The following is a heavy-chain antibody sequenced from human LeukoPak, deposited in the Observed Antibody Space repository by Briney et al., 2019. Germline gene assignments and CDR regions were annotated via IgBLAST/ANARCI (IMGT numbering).Heavy chain of an antibody. V-gene: IGHV4-61*02. CDR1: GGSISTGTYC. CDR2: IYTSGST. Sequence: SQTLSLTCTVSGGSISTGTYCWSWIRQPAGKGLEWIGRIYTSGSTNYNPSLKSRVTISVDTSKNQFSLKLNSVTAADAAVYYCARGDYYGSGSYYNSAFDIWGQGTMVTVSS. J-gene: IGHJ3*02. CDR3: ARGDYYGSGSYYNSAFDI. D-gene: IGHD3-10*01.